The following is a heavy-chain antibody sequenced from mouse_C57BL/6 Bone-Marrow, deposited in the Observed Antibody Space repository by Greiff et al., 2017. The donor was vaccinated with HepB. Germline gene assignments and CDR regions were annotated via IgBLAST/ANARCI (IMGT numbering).Heavy chain of an antibody. V-gene: IGHV14-4*01. Sequence: VQLQQSGAELVRPGASVKLSCTASGFNIKDDYMHWVKQRPEQGLEWIGWIDPENGDTEYASKFQGKATITADTSSNTAYLQLSSLTSEDTAVYYCTTRLLRATEAMDYWGQGTSVTVSS. CDR3: TTRLLRATEAMDY. D-gene: IGHD1-1*01. J-gene: IGHJ4*01. CDR1: GFNIKDDY. CDR2: IDPENGDT.